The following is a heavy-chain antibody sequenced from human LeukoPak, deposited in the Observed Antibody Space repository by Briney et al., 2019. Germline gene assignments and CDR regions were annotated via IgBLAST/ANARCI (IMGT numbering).Heavy chain of an antibody. CDR2: ISWNSGSI. Sequence: PGGSLRLSCAASGFTFDDYAMHWVRQAPGKGLEWVSGISWNSGSIGYADSVKGRFTISRDNAKNSLYLQMNSLRAEDTALYYCAKDSHPGYSSSWYPHYYYYGMDVWGQGTTVTVSS. V-gene: IGHV3-9*01. CDR3: AKDSHPGYSSSWYPHYYYYGMDV. J-gene: IGHJ6*02. CDR1: GFTFDDYA. D-gene: IGHD6-13*01.